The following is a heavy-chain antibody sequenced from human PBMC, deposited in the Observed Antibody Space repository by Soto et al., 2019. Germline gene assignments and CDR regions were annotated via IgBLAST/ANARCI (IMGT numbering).Heavy chain of an antibody. CDR2: INSDVSST. Sequence: PGGSLRLSCAASGFTFSSYWMHWVRQAPGKGLVWVSRINSDVSSTSYADSVKGRFTTSRDNAKNTMYLQMNSLRAEYTAVYHCVRSDHQSVSYYTLDYYYYGMDVWGQGTTVTVSS. D-gene: IGHD1-26*01. J-gene: IGHJ6*02. V-gene: IGHV3-74*01. CDR1: GFTFSSYW. CDR3: VRSDHQSVSYYTLDYYYYGMDV.